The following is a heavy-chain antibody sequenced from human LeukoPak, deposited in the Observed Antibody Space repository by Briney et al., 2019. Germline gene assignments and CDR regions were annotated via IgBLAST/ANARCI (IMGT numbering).Heavy chain of an antibody. Sequence: PSETLSLTCAVYGGSFSGYYWSWIRQPPGKGLEWIGEINHSGSTNYNPSLKSRVTISVDTSKNQFSLKLSSVTAADTAVYYCARRRAGGGFDYWGQGTLVTVSS. J-gene: IGHJ4*02. V-gene: IGHV4-34*01. D-gene: IGHD3-16*01. CDR2: INHSGST. CDR3: ARRRAGGGFDY. CDR1: GGSFSGYY.